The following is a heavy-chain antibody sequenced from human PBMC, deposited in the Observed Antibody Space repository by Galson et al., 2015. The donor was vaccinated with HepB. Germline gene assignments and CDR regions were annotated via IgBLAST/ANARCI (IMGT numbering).Heavy chain of an antibody. D-gene: IGHD5/OR15-5a*01. Sequence: SVKVSCKASGYTFISYDINWVRQATGQGLEWMGWMNPNNGDTGYAQKFQGRVTMTRDTSKSTAYMELSSLRSDDTAVYYCARDLPTGFDYWGQGTLVTVSS. CDR3: ARDLPTGFDY. CDR1: GYTFISYD. J-gene: IGHJ4*02. V-gene: IGHV1-8*01. CDR2: MNPNNGDT.